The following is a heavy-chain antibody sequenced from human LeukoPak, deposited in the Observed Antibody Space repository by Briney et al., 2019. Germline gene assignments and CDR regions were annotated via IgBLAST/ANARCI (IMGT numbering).Heavy chain of an antibody. V-gene: IGHV1-3*01. CDR2: INAGNGNT. CDR1: GYTFTSYA. D-gene: IGHD6-19*01. J-gene: IGHJ4*02. CDR3: AREGSSGWYDYFDY. Sequence: GASVKVSCKASGYTFTSYAMHWVRQAPGQRLEWMGWINAGNGNTKYSQKFQGRVTITRDTSASTAYMELSSLRSDDTAVYYCAREGSSGWYDYFDYWGQGTLVTVSS.